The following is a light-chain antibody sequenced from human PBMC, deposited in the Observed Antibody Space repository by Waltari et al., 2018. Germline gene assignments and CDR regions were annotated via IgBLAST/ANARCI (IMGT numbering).Light chain of an antibody. Sequence: DVVMTQSPLSLPVTLRQPASISSRDSQSLVSRDGNTYVNWFHQRPGPSPRRRLYKGSNREFGGPDRFSCSGSGTDVTLRISRGEAEDVWDYYCMQGTHWPWTFGPGTKVEI. J-gene: IGKJ1*01. V-gene: IGKV2-30*01. CDR3: MQGTHWPWT. CDR2: KGS. CDR1: QSLVSRDGNTY.